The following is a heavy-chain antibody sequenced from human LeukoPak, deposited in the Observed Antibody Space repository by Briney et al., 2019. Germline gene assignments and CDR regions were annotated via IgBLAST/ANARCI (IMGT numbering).Heavy chain of an antibody. J-gene: IGHJ4*02. CDR3: TREAAAGIDY. V-gene: IGHV3-7*01. CDR2: IRQDGSEK. Sequence: GGSLRLSCAASGFTFSTYWMSWVRQAPGKGMEWVANIRQDGSEKYYLDSVKGRFTISRDNAKNSLYLQMNSLRAEDTAVYFCTREAAAGIDYWGQGTLVTVSS. D-gene: IGHD6-13*01. CDR1: GFTFSTYW.